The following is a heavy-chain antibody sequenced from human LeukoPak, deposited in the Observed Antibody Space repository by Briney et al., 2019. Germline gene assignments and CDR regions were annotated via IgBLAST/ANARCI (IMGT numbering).Heavy chain of an antibody. CDR1: GFTFSSYW. J-gene: IGHJ4*02. V-gene: IGHV3-23*01. Sequence: GGSLRLSCAASGFTFSSYWMNWARQAPGKGLEWVSAISGSGGSTYYADSVKGRFTISRDNSKNTLYLQMNSLRAEDTAVYYCAKSGDPEYYYDSSGYPAYYFDYWGQGTLVTVSS. CDR3: AKSGDPEYYYDSSGYPAYYFDY. D-gene: IGHD3-22*01. CDR2: ISGSGGST.